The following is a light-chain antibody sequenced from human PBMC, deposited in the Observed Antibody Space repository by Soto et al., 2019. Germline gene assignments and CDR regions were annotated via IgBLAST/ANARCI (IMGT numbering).Light chain of an antibody. CDR3: QQYGSSPWT. V-gene: IGKV3-20*01. CDR2: GAS. Sequence: DIVFTHSPGTLSLSPGERPTLSCRASQSVSSSYLAWYQQKPGQAPRLLIYGASSRDSGIPDRFSGSGSGTDFTLTISRLEPEDFAVYYCQQYGSSPWTFGQGTKVDIK. J-gene: IGKJ1*01. CDR1: QSVSSSY.